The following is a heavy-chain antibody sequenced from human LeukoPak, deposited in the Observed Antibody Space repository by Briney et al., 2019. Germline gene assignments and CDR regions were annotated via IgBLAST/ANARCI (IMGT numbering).Heavy chain of an antibody. V-gene: IGHV1-69*06. CDR2: IIPIFGTA. D-gene: IGHD5-24*01. Sequence: GASVKVSSKASGGTFSSYAISWVRQAPGQWLEWMGGIIPIFGTANYAQKFQGRVTITADKSTSTAYMELSSLRSEDTAVYYCASPGDGYNFDFDYWGQGTLVTVSS. CDR3: ASPGDGYNFDFDY. CDR1: GGTFSSYA. J-gene: IGHJ4*02.